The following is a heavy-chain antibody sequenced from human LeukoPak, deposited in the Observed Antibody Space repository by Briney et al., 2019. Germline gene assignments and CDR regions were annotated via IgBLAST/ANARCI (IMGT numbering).Heavy chain of an antibody. CDR1: GFTISTYW. V-gene: IGHV3-7*01. CDR2: INQDGSEK. Sequence: GGSLRLSCAASGFTISTYWMTWVRQAPGKGLEWVANINQDGSEKYYVDSVKGRFTISRDNAKNALYLQMNSLRAEDTAVYYCARDQTPYYWGQGTLVTVSS. CDR3: ARDQTPYY. J-gene: IGHJ4*02.